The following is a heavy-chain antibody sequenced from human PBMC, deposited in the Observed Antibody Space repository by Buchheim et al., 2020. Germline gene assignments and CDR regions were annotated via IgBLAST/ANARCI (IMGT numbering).Heavy chain of an antibody. J-gene: IGHJ4*02. Sequence: EVQLVESGGGLVQPGGSLRLSCAASGFTFSSYWMSWVRQAPGKGLEWVANIKQEGSEKYYVDSVKGGFTISRANAKNSLYLQMNSLRAEDTAVYYCERVAAYYDILTGYYEYYFDYWGQGTL. CDR3: ERVAAYYDILTGYYEYYFDY. V-gene: IGHV3-7*04. CDR2: IKQEGSEK. CDR1: GFTFSSYW. D-gene: IGHD3-9*01.